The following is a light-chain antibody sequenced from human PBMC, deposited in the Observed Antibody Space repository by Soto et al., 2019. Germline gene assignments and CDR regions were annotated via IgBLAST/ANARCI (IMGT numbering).Light chain of an antibody. Sequence: QSALTQPASVSGSPGQSITISCTGTSSDVGGYNYVSWYQQHPGKAPKLMIYEVSNRPSGVSNRFSGSKSANTASLTISGLQAEDDADYFCSSYGSTSTRYVFGTGTKVTVL. CDR3: SSYGSTSTRYV. V-gene: IGLV2-14*01. CDR2: EVS. CDR1: SSDVGGYNY. J-gene: IGLJ1*01.